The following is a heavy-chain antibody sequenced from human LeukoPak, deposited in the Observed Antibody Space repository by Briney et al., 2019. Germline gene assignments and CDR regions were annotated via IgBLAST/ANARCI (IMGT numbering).Heavy chain of an antibody. CDR1: GLTFNNYA. CDR2: IMIGGDGK. J-gene: IGHJ4*02. CDR3: VRAAPRDCSPASCSLFDT. V-gene: IGHV3-23*01. Sequence: GGSLRLSCAGSGLTFNNYAMSWVRRAPRKGLEWVSTIMIGGDGKHYADSAKGRFTISRDRSESTLYLQMNGLRADDTAVYYCVRAAPRDCSPASCSLFDTWGQGTLVTVSS. D-gene: IGHD2-2*01.